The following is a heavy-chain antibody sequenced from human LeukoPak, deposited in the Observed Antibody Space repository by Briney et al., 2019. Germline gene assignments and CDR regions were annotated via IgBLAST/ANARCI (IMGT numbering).Heavy chain of an antibody. V-gene: IGHV3-23*01. D-gene: IGHD3-22*01. CDR1: GFTFSSYA. J-gene: IGHJ4*02. CDR2: ISGSGGST. CDR3: AKGLYYYDSSGCYVN. Sequence: GGSLRLSCAASGFTFSSYAMSWVRQAPGKGLEWVSAISGSGGSTYYADSVKGRFTISRDNSKNTLYLQMNSLRAEDTAVYYCAKGLYYYDSSGCYVNWGQGTLVTVSS.